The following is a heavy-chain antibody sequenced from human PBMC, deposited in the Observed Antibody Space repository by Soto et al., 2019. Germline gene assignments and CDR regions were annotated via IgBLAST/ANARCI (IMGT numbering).Heavy chain of an antibody. J-gene: IGHJ5*02. CDR2: INHSGST. CDR1: GGSFSGYY. CDR3: ARGGRTTLSTWFDP. Sequence: PSETLSLTCAVYGGSFSGYYWSWIRQPPGKGLEWIGEINHSGSTNYNPSLKSRVTISVDTSKNQFSLKLSSVTAADTAVYYCARGGRTTLSTWFDPWGQGTLVTVSS. D-gene: IGHD2-15*01. V-gene: IGHV4-34*01.